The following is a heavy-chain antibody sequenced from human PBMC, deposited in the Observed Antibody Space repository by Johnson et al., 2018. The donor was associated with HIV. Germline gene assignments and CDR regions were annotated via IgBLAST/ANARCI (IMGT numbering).Heavy chain of an antibody. J-gene: IGHJ3*02. CDR3: ARDPSRSPGAFDI. Sequence: VQLVESGGGVVQPGGSLRLSCAASGFTFSSYWMSWVRQAPGKGLEWVANIKQDGSEKYYVDSVKGRFTISRDNAKNSLYLQMNSLRAEDTAVYYCARDPSRSPGAFDIWGQGTMVTVSS. CDR1: GFTFSSYW. CDR2: IKQDGSEK. V-gene: IGHV3-7*05.